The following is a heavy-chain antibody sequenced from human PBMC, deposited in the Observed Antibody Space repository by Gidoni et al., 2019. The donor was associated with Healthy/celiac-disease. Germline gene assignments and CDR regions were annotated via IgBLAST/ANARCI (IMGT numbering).Heavy chain of an antibody. CDR3: AKDRGSGDNWSRVPEHVDY. D-gene: IGHD1-1*01. Sequence: EVQLLESGGGLVQPGGSLRLSCAASGFTFSSYAMSWVRQAPGKGLEWVSAISGSGGSTYYADSVKGRFTISRDNSKNTLYLQMNSLRAEDTAVYYCAKDRGSGDNWSRVPEHVDYWGQGTLVTVSS. V-gene: IGHV3-23*01. J-gene: IGHJ4*02. CDR1: GFTFSSYA. CDR2: ISGSGGST.